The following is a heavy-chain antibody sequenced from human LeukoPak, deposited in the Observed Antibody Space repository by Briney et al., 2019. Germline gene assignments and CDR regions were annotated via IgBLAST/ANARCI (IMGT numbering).Heavy chain of an antibody. CDR2: ISWDGGST. CDR1: GFTFDDYT. J-gene: IGHJ6*03. V-gene: IGHV3-43*01. CDR3: ATTTNGDYVGGYMDV. Sequence: PGGSLRLSCAASGFTFDDYTMHWVRQAPGKGLEWVSLISWDGGSTYYADSVKGRFTISRDNSKNSLYLQMNSLRTEDTALYYCATTTNGDYVGGYMDVWGKGTTVTVSS. D-gene: IGHD4-17*01.